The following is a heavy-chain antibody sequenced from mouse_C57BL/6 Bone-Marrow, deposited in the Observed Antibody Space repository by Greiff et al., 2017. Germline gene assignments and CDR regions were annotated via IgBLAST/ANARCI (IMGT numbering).Heavy chain of an antibody. V-gene: IGHV1-62-2*01. D-gene: IGHD1-1*01. CDR1: GYTFTEYT. Sequence: QVQLQQSGAELVKPGASVKLSCKASGYTFTEYTIHWVKQRSGQGLEWIGWFYPGSGSIKYNEKFKDKATLTADKSSSTVYMELSRLTSEDSAVYFCARDEEEVSSYPAWFAYWGQGTLVTVSA. CDR3: ARDEEEVSSYPAWFAY. J-gene: IGHJ3*01. CDR2: FYPGSGSI.